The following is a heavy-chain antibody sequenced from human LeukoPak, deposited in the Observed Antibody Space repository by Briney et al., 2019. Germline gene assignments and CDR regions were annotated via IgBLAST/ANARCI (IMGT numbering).Heavy chain of an antibody. CDR3: ARERRRGYDDSKAFDI. D-gene: IGHD3-22*01. Sequence: SETLSLTCTVSGGSISSSSYYWGRIRQPPGKGLEYIGSIYSSGSTYYNPSLKSRVTISVDTSENQFSLKLSSVTAADTAVYYCARERRRGYDDSKAFDIWGQGTMVTVSS. CDR1: GGSISSSSYY. J-gene: IGHJ3*02. V-gene: IGHV4-39*02. CDR2: IYSSGST.